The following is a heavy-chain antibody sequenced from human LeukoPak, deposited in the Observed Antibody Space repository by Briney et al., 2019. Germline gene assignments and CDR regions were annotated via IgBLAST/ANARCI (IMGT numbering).Heavy chain of an antibody. V-gene: IGHV3-23*01. J-gene: IGHJ4*02. CDR1: GFTFSSYA. CDR2: ISGSGGST. D-gene: IGHD4-23*01. Sequence: GGSLRLSCAASGFTFSSYAMSWVRQAPGKGLEWVSAISGSGGSTYYADSVKGRFTISRDNSKNTLCLQMNSLRAEDTAVYYCAKDYGGNSDYFDYWGQGTLVTVSS. CDR3: AKDYGGNSDYFDY.